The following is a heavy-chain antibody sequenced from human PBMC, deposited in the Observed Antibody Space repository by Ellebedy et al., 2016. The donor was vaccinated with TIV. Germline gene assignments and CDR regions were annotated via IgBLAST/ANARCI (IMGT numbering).Heavy chain of an antibody. CDR3: ARVYYDFLTGYHRHGMDV. CDR2: VNPRDSNP. D-gene: IGHD3-9*01. V-gene: IGHV5-51*01. J-gene: IGHJ6*02. Sequence: GGSLRLSXKTSGYFFTTYSIAWVRQMPGKGLEWMGIVNPRDSNPKDSPSFQGQVTMSADRSISTVYLAWSSLKASDTAMYYCARVYYDFLTGYHRHGMDVWGQGTMVTVSS. CDR1: GYFFTTYS.